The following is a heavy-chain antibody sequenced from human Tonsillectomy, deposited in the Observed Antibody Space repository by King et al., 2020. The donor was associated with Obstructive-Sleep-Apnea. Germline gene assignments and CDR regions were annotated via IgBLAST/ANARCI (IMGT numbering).Heavy chain of an antibody. V-gene: IGHV1-2*02. CDR3: ARDPSGTYYYGMDV. CDR1: GYTFTGYY. Sequence: VQLVQSGAEVKKPGASVKVSCKASGYTFTGYYIHWVRQAPGQGLEWMGWINPNSGGTKYAQKFQGRVTMTRDTSISTVYMELSRLRSDDTAVYYCARDPSGTYYYGMDVWGQGTTVTVSS. J-gene: IGHJ6*02. D-gene: IGHD1-26*01. CDR2: INPNSGGT.